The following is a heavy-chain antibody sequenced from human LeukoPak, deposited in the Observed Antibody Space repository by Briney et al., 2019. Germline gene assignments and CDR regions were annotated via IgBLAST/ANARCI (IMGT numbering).Heavy chain of an antibody. CDR1: GSSISSGYY. V-gene: IGHV4-38-2*01. D-gene: IGHD5-18*01. CDR3: ARTQLAYYYYYMDV. J-gene: IGHJ6*03. Sequence: PSETLSLTCAVSGSSISSGYYWGWMRQPPGKGLEWIGSIYHSGSTYYNPSLKSRVTILVDTSKNQFSLKLSSVTAADTAVYYCARTQLAYYYYYMDVWGEGTSVTVSS. CDR2: IYHSGST.